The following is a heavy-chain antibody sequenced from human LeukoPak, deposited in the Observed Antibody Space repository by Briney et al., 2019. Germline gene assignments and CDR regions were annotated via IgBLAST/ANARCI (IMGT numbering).Heavy chain of an antibody. Sequence: GGSLRLSCAASRFTFSSYAMHWVRQAPGKGLEYVSVISSNGGNIYYANSVKGRFTISRDNSKNTLYLQMGSLRPEDMAVYYCARDPRGPTGYDSPGRDTFDYWGQGTLVTVSS. CDR3: ARDPRGPTGYDSPGRDTFDY. J-gene: IGHJ4*02. CDR2: ISSNGGNI. V-gene: IGHV3-64*01. D-gene: IGHD3-22*01. CDR1: RFTFSSYA.